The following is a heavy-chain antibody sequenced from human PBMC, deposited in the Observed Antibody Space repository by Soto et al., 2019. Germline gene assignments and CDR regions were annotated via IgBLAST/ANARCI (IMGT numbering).Heavy chain of an antibody. V-gene: IGHV3-33*01. Sequence: GGSLRLSCAASGFTFSSYGMHWVRQAPGKGLEWLSLIWHDGGNTYSADSVKGRFTISRDNSKNTLHLQMNSLRVEDTAVYYCARDRITIAGNFYYGVDVWGQGTTVTVS. D-gene: IGHD3-10*01. CDR1: GFTFSSYG. CDR2: IWHDGGNT. J-gene: IGHJ6*02. CDR3: ARDRITIAGNFYYGVDV.